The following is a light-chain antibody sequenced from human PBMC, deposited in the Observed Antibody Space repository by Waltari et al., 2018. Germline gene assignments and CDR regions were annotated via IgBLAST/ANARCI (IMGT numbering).Light chain of an antibody. CDR1: QSFRNY. CDR3: QQTYTVPRS. CDR2: AAS. J-gene: IGKJ2*01. Sequence: DIQMTQSPPSLSASVGDTVTMTCRASQSFRNYLTWFQQKPGEAPKLRIHAASSLGFGVPSRFSGSGSETDFTLTIAGLQREDVVTYYCQQTYTVPRSFGQGTKVE. V-gene: IGKV1-39*01.